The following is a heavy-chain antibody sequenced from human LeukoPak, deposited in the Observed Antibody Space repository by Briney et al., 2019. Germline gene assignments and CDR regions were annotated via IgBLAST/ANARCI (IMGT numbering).Heavy chain of an antibody. V-gene: IGHV3-23*01. CDR1: GFTFSSYA. Sequence: GGSLRLSCAASGFTFSSYAMSWVRQAPGKGLEWVSAISGSGGSTYYADSVKGRFTISRDNSKNTLYLQMNSLRAEDTAVYYCAKEGGITMVRGVIITALQYFDYWGQGTLVTVSS. J-gene: IGHJ4*02. CDR2: ISGSGGST. CDR3: AKEGGITMVRGVIITALQYFDY. D-gene: IGHD3-10*01.